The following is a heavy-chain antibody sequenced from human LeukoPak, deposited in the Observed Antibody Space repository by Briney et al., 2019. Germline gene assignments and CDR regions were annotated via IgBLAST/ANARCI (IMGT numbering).Heavy chain of an antibody. Sequence: GGSLRLSCAASGFTFSSYWMSWVRQAPGKGPECVSVIYPGGSTYYADSVKGRFTISRDDSKNTLYLQMNSLRAEDTAVYYCARESSGYYLDYWGQGTLVTVSS. V-gene: IGHV3-53*01. CDR1: GFTFSSYW. D-gene: IGHD6-25*01. CDR3: ARESSGYYLDY. CDR2: IYPGGST. J-gene: IGHJ4*02.